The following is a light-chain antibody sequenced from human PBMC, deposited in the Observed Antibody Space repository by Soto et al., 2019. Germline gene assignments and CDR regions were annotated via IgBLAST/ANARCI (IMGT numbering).Light chain of an antibody. J-gene: IGLJ1*01. CDR3: ISYTSDDVRYV. CDR1: SSDVGGYNF. V-gene: IGLV2-14*01. Sequence: QSALTQPASVSGSPGQSITISCTGTSSDVGGYNFVSWYQQHPGEAPKLIVSEVSHRPSGVSNRFSGSKSGNTASLTISGLQSEDEADYYCISYTSDDVRYVFGTGTKVTVL. CDR2: EVS.